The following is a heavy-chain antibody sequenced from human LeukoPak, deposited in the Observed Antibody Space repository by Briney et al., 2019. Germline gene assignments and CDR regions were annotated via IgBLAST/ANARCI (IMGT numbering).Heavy chain of an antibody. J-gene: IGHJ4*02. V-gene: IGHV3-64D*06. CDR1: GFTFSSYA. CDR2: ISSNGGST. D-gene: IGHD4-17*01. CDR3: VSLPRTTVTTSGDY. Sequence: PGGSLRLSCSASGFTFSSYAMHWVRQAPGKGLEYVSAISSNGGSTYYADSVKGRFTISRDNSKNTLYLQMSSLRPEDTAVYYCVSLPRTTVTTSGDYWGQGTLVTVSS.